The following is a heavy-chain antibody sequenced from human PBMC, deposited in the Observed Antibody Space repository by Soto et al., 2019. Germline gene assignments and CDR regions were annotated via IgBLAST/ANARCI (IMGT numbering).Heavy chain of an antibody. CDR3: ATDWATGYCSSTSRPPEYYYGMDV. CDR2: IKSKTDGGTT. J-gene: IGHJ6*02. Sequence: GGSLGLSCAASGFTFSNAWMSWVRQAPGKGLEWVGRIKSKTDGGTTDYAAPVTGRFTISRDDSKNTLYLQMNSLKTEDTAVYYCATDWATGYCSSTSRPPEYYYGMDVWGRGTTVTVPS. D-gene: IGHD2-2*01. V-gene: IGHV3-15*01. CDR1: GFTFSNAW.